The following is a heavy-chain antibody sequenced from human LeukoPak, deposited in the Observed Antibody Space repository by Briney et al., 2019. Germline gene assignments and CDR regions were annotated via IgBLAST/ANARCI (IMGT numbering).Heavy chain of an antibody. CDR1: GFTFSSYG. CDR2: ISYDGSNK. CDR3: ARGAGFIAVAGTWVEADAFDI. V-gene: IGHV3-30*03. D-gene: IGHD6-19*01. Sequence: PGGSLRLSCAASGFTFSSYGMHWVRQAPGKGLEWVAVISYDGSNKYYADSVKGRFTISRDNSKNTLYLQMNSLRAEDTAVYYCARGAGFIAVAGTWVEADAFDIWGQGTMVTVSS. J-gene: IGHJ3*02.